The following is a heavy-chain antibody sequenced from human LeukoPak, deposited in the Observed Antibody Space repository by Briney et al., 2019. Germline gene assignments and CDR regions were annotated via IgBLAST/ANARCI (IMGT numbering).Heavy chain of an antibody. CDR3: WVRYSPDAFDI. CDR2: IYTSGST. J-gene: IGHJ3*02. CDR1: GGSISSGSYY. Sequence: PSQTLSLTCTVSGGSISSGSYYWSWIRQPAGKGLEWIGRIYTSGSTNYNPSLKSRVTISVDTSKNQFSLKLSSVTAADTAVYYCWVRYSPDAFDIWGQGTMVTVSS. V-gene: IGHV4-61*02. D-gene: IGHD3-9*01.